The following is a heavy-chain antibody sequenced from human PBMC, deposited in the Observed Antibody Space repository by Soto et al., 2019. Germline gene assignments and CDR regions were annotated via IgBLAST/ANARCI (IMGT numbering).Heavy chain of an antibody. V-gene: IGHV1-46*01. CDR2: VNPSGGHT. Sequence: QVQLMQSGAEVKKPGASVKVSCKASGDTFTEYYIHWVRQAPGQGLEWMGTVNPSGGHTTYAQHCLGRVTMTRDTATSTLSMELTSLTSEDTDVYYCARGGHVVVVTAALDYWGQGTLVTVSS. CDR1: GDTFTEYY. J-gene: IGHJ4*02. CDR3: ARGGHVVVVTAALDY. D-gene: IGHD2-21*02.